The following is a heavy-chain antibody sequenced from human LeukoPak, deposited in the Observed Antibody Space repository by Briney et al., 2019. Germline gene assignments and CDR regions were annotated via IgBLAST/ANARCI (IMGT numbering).Heavy chain of an antibody. CDR1: GFTFDDYA. V-gene: IGHV3-9*01. D-gene: IGHD6-13*01. J-gene: IGHJ4*02. CDR2: ISWNSGSI. Sequence: GGSLRLSCAASGFTFDDYAMHWVRQAPGKGLEWVSGISWNSGSIGYADSVKGRFTISRDNAKNSLYLQMNSLRAEDTALYYCATVAAAVDYWGQGTLVTVSP. CDR3: ATVAAAVDY.